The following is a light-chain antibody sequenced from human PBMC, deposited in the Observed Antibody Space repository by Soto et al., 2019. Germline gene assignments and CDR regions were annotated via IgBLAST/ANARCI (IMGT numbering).Light chain of an antibody. CDR3: CSYTNSAYV. Sequence: QSALTQPRSVSGSPGQSVTISCTGTSSDVGAYNYVSWYQQHPAKAPNLMIYDVSKRPSGVPDRFSGSKSGKTASLTISGLQAEDEGDYYCCSYTNSAYVFGTGTKVTVL. CDR1: SSDVGAYNY. V-gene: IGLV2-11*01. J-gene: IGLJ1*01. CDR2: DVS.